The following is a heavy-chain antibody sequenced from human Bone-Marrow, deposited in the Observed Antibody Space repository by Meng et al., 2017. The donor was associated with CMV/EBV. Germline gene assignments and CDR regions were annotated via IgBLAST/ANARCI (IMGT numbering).Heavy chain of an antibody. CDR3: ATTYSSGSSGGFSFDY. V-gene: IGHV3-21*01. CDR1: GFTFSSYS. Sequence: ETLSLTCAASGFTFSSYSMNWVRQAPGKGLEWVSSISSSSSYIYYADSVKGRFTISRDNAKNSLYLQMNSLRAEDTAVYYCATTYSSGSSGGFSFDYWGQGTLVTVSS. J-gene: IGHJ4*02. D-gene: IGHD6-19*01. CDR2: ISSSSSYI.